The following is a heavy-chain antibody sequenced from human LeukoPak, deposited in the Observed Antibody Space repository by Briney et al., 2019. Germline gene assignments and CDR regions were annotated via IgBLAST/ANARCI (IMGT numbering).Heavy chain of an antibody. Sequence: EASVRVSCTASGYNFFSSGISWVRQAPGQGLEWMGWINIYDGNTYYAQKVQSRATMTTDMSTSTTYMDLRSLTSDDTAVYFCVRVTLWGTYRYGDYWGQGTLVTVSS. V-gene: IGHV1-18*04. J-gene: IGHJ4*02. CDR1: GYNFFSSG. CDR3: VRVTLWGTYRYGDY. CDR2: INIYDGNT. D-gene: IGHD3-16*02.